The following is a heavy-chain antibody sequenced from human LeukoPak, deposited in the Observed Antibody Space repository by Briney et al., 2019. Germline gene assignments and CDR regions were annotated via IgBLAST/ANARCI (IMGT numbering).Heavy chain of an antibody. CDR3: ESPAGTGAFDI. CDR1: GFTFDDDG. D-gene: IGHD6-19*01. CDR2: INWNGGST. V-gene: IGHV3-20*04. J-gene: IGHJ3*02. Sequence: GGSLRLSXAASGFTFDDDGMSWVRQAPGKGLEWVSGINWNGGSTCYADSVKGRFAISRDNAKNSLYLQMNSLMAEDTHVDYCESPAGTGAFDIWGDGKMVTVSS.